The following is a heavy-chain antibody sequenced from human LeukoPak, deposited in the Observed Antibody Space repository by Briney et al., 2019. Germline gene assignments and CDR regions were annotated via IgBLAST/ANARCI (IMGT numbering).Heavy chain of an antibody. CDR1: GGSFSGYY. CDR2: INHSGST. Sequence: PSETLSLTCAGYGGSFSGYYWSWIRQPPGKGLEWIGEINHSGSTNYNPSLKSRVTISVDTSKNQFSLKLSSVTAADTAVYYCARVCNDFWSGYYRNWFDPWGQGTLVTVSS. J-gene: IGHJ5*02. CDR3: ARVCNDFWSGYYRNWFDP. V-gene: IGHV4-34*01. D-gene: IGHD3-3*01.